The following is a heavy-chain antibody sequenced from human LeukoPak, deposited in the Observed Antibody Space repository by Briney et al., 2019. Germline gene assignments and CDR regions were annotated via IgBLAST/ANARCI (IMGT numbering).Heavy chain of an antibody. D-gene: IGHD1-26*01. CDR3: ARILGSGSYYNYYYYYMDV. Sequence: PSETLSLTCTVSGGSISSYYWSWIRQPPGKGLEWIGYIYYSGSTNYNPSPKSRVTISVDKSKNQFSLKLSSVTAADTAVYYCARILGSGSYYNYYYYYMDVWGKGTTVTVSS. V-gene: IGHV4-59*12. CDR1: GGSISSYY. J-gene: IGHJ6*03. CDR2: IYYSGST.